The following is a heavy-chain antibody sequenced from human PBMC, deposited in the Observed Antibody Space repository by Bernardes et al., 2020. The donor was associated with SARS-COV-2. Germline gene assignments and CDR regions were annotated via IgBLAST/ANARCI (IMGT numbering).Heavy chain of an antibody. Sequence: GGSLRLSCAASGFTFDDYAMHWVRQAPGKGLEWVSGISWNSGSIGYADSVKGRFTISRDNAKNSLYLQMNSLRAEDTALYYCAKGPTGIAAAGYNWFDPWGQGTLVTVSS. V-gene: IGHV3-9*01. CDR3: AKGPTGIAAAGYNWFDP. CDR1: GFTFDDYA. D-gene: IGHD6-13*01. CDR2: ISWNSGSI. J-gene: IGHJ5*02.